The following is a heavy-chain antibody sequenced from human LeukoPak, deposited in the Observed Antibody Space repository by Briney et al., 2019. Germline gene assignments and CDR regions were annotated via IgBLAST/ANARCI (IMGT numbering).Heavy chain of an antibody. V-gene: IGHV4-4*02. CDR2: IYHSGST. CDR3: ARARIDWLLVFDY. Sequence: SETLSLTCAVSGGSISTSSWWGWVRQPPGKGLEWIGEIYHSGSTNYNPSLKSRVTISADQPKSQFSLKLSSVTAADTAVYYCARARIDWLLVFDYWGQGTLVTVSS. J-gene: IGHJ4*02. D-gene: IGHD3-9*01. CDR1: GGSISTSSW.